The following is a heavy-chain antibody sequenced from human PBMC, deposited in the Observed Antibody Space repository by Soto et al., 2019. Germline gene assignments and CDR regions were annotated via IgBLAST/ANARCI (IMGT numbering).Heavy chain of an antibody. CDR2: IFHSGST. J-gene: IGHJ4*02. D-gene: IGHD1-26*01. CDR1: GGSISNSNW. CDR3: AHRPIVGAGS. V-gene: IGHV4-4*02. Sequence: QAHLQESGPGMVKPSGTLSLTCAVFGGSISNSNWWTWVRQPPGKGLDWIGDIFHSGSTNYNSSLTGGVTLALDKANNQSSLRLSSVTAADTAVYYSAHRPIVGAGSWGQGNLVTVSS.